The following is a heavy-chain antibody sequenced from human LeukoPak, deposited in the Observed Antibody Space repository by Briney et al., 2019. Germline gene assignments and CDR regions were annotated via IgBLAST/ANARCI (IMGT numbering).Heavy chain of an antibody. Sequence: GGSLRLSCAGSGFTFSTYWMSWVRQAPGKGLEWVANIKPDGTEKYYVDSVEGRSTISRDDSENSLYLQMNSLRAEDTAVYYCVRAGSSGWDYYNYAMDVWGRGTTVTVSS. D-gene: IGHD6-19*01. J-gene: IGHJ6*02. CDR2: IKPDGTEK. CDR3: VRAGSSGWDYYNYAMDV. V-gene: IGHV3-7*01. CDR1: GFTFSTYW.